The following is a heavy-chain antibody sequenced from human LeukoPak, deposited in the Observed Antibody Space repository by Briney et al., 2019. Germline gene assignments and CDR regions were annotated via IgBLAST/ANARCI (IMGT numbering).Heavy chain of an antibody. D-gene: IGHD1-1*01. CDR3: ARGPIPYNWNERFHAFDI. V-gene: IGHV1-69*13. Sequence: SVKVSCKVSGYTFTDYYMHWVQQAPGKGLEWMGGIIPIFGTANYAQKFQGRVTITADESTSTAYMELSSLRSEDTAVYYCARGPIPYNWNERFHAFDIWGQGTMVTVSS. CDR2: IIPIFGTA. J-gene: IGHJ3*02. CDR1: GYTFTDYY.